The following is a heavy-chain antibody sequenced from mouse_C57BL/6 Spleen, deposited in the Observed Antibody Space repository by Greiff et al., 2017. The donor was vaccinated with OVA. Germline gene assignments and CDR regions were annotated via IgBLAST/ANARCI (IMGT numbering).Heavy chain of an antibody. CDR2: INPNNGGT. J-gene: IGHJ3*01. Sequence: VQLQQSGPELVKPGASVKMSCKASGYTFTDYNMHWVKQSHGKSLEWIGYINPNNGGTSYNQKFKGKATLTGNKSSSTAYMELRSLTSEDSAVYYWARSGIYYGNYGFAYWGQGTLVTVSA. V-gene: IGHV1-22*01. CDR3: ARSGIYYGNYGFAY. CDR1: GYTFTDYN. D-gene: IGHD2-1*01.